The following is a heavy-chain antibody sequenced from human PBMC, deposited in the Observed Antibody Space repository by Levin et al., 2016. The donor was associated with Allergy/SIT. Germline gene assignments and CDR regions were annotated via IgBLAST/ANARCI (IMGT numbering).Heavy chain of an antibody. Sequence: ASVKVSCKASGYTFTGYYMHWVRQAPGQGLEWMGWINPNSGGTNYAQKFQGRVTMTRDTSISTAYMELSRLRSDDTAVYYCARAMYSSSWYGADGMDVWGQGTTVTVSS. CDR3: ARAMYSSSWYGADGMDV. CDR2: INPNSGGT. V-gene: IGHV1-2*02. CDR1: GYTFTGYY. J-gene: IGHJ6*02. D-gene: IGHD6-13*01.